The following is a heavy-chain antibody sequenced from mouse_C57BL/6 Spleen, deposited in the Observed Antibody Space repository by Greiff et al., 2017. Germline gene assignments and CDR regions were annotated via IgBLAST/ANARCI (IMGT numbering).Heavy chain of an antibody. CDR3: ARSADRDYYYFDY. CDR1: GYAFSSSW. V-gene: IGHV1-82*01. J-gene: IGHJ2*01. Sequence: QVQLQQSGPELVKPGASVKISCKASGYAFSSSWMNWVKQRPGKGLEWIGRIYPGDGDTNYNGKFKGKATLTADKSSSTAYMQLSSLTSEDSAVXFCARSADRDYYYFDYWGQGTTLTVSS. CDR2: IYPGDGDT. D-gene: IGHD2-4*01.